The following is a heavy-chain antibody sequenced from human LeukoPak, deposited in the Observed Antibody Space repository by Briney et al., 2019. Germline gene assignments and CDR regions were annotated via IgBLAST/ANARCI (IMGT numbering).Heavy chain of an antibody. J-gene: IGHJ4*02. CDR1: GYTFTRYY. CDR2: INPSGGDT. V-gene: IGHV1-46*01. CDR3: ARENGGEDY. Sequence: ASVKLSCKASGYTFTRYYMHWVRRAPGQGLEWMGMINPSGGDTTYAQKLQGRVTMTRDTSTSTVYMELSSLRSEDTAVYYCARENGGEDYWGQGTLVTVSS. D-gene: IGHD2-21*01.